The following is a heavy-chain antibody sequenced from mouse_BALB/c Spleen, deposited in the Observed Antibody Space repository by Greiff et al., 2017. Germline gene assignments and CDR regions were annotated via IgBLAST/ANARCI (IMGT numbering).Heavy chain of an antibody. CDR2: INPNNGGT. J-gene: IGHJ4*01. CDR1: GYTFTDYN. Sequence: EVQLQQSGPELVKPGASVKIPCKASGYTFTDYNIDWVKQSHGKSLEWIGDINPNNGGTIYNQKFKGKATLTVDKSSSTAYMELRSLTSEDTAVYYCAREDDLYSMDYWGQGTSVTVSS. V-gene: IGHV1-18*01. CDR3: AREDDLYSMDY.